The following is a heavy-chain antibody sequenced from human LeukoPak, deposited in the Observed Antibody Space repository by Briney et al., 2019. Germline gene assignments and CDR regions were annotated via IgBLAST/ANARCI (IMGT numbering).Heavy chain of an antibody. Sequence: GGSLRLSCAASGFTFRSYSMSWVRQAPGKGLEWVSYISDSSSTIYYADSVKGRFTISRDNAKNSLYLQMNSLRAEDTAVYYCAKDSRALGHYDFWSGGNWFDPWGQGTLVTVSS. CDR1: GFTFRSYS. V-gene: IGHV3-48*01. J-gene: IGHJ5*02. CDR3: AKDSRALGHYDFWSGGNWFDP. D-gene: IGHD3-3*01. CDR2: ISDSSSTI.